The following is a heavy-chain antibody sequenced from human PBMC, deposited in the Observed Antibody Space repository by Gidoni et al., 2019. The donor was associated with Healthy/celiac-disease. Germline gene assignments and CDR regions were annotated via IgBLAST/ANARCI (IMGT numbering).Heavy chain of an antibody. CDR3: ARGGGSTVTILRVFDY. CDR1: GFTFSDYY. J-gene: IGHJ4*02. D-gene: IGHD4-17*01. CDR2: ISSSSSYT. Sequence: SCAASGFTFSDYYMSWIRQAPGKGLEWVSYISSSSSYTNYADSVKGRFTISRDNAKNSLYLQMNSLRAEDTAVYYCARGGGSTVTILRVFDYWGQGTLVTVSS. V-gene: IGHV3-11*06.